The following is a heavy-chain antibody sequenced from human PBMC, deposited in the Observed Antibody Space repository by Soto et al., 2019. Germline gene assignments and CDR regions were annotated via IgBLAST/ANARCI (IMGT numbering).Heavy chain of an antibody. D-gene: IGHD2-2*01. CDR3: VSCSTSCYLRWVSYGMDV. V-gene: IGHV3-30-3*01. Sequence: QVQLVESGGGVVQPGRSLRLSCAASGFTFSSYAMHWVRQAPGKGLEWVAVISYDGSNKYYADSVKGRFTISRDNSKNTLYLQMNSRGAEDTAVYYCVSCSTSCYLRWVSYGMDVWGQGTTVTVSS. J-gene: IGHJ6*02. CDR1: GFTFSSYA. CDR2: ISYDGSNK.